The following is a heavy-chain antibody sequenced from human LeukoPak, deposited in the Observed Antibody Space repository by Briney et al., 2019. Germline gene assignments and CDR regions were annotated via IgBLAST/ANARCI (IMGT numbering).Heavy chain of an antibody. J-gene: IGHJ4*02. Sequence: ASVKVSCKASGYTFTGYYMHWVRQAPGQGLEWMGRINPNSGGTNYAQKFQGRVTMTRDTSISTAYMELSRLRSEDTAVYYCARGITMTLTPWKGNGNGYYFDYWGQGTLVTVSS. CDR1: GYTFTGYY. D-gene: IGHD3-22*01. CDR2: INPNSGGT. CDR3: ARGITMTLTPWKGNGNGYYFDY. V-gene: IGHV1-2*06.